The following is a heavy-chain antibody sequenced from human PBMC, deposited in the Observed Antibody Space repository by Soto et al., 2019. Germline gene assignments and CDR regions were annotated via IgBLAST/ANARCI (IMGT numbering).Heavy chain of an antibody. CDR1: GFTFSSYG. CDR2: ISYDGSNK. CDR3: AKEGVGATALFTYYYYGMDV. Sequence: QVQLVESGGGVVQPGRSLRLSCAASGFTFSSYGMHWVRQAPGKGLEWVAVISYDGSNKYYADSVKGRFTISRDNSKNSLYLQMNSLRAEDTAVYYCAKEGVGATALFTYYYYGMDVWGQWTTVTVSS. V-gene: IGHV3-30*18. J-gene: IGHJ6*02. D-gene: IGHD1-26*01.